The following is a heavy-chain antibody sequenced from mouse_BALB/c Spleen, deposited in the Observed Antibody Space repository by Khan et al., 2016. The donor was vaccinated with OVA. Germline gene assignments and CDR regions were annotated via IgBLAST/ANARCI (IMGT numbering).Heavy chain of an antibody. V-gene: IGHV6-6*01. D-gene: IGHD1-1*01. Sequence: EVKLEESGGGLVQPGGSMKLSCAASGFTFSDAWMHWVRQSPEKGLEWVAEIRSKAINHATYYDESVRGRFTISRDDSNSSVYLQMTNLRPEDTGIYYCTPYYVRYYYSIDYWGQGTSVTVSA. CDR3: TPYYVRYYYSIDY. J-gene: IGHJ4*01. CDR1: GFTFSDAW. CDR2: IRSKAINHAT.